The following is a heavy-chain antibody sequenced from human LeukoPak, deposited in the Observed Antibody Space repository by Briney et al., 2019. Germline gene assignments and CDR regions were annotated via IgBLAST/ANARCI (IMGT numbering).Heavy chain of an antibody. CDR1: GGSISSYF. J-gene: IGHJ4*02. D-gene: IGHD1-26*01. V-gene: IGHV4-59*08. CDR2: ISYSGST. Sequence: SGTLSPTCTVSGGSISSYFWSWFRQPPGKGLEWIGYISYSGSTNYNPSLKSRITISLDTSKNQFSLKLSSVTAADTAVYYCARRRERRRTDRFDYFDYWGQGALVAVSS. CDR3: ARRRERRRTDRFDYFDY.